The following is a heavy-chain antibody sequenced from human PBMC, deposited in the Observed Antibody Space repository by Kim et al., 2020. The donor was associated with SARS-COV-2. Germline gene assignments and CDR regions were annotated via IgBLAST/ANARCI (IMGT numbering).Heavy chain of an antibody. CDR3: ASPTVKGY. Sequence: GGSLRLSCAASGFTFSSYGMHWVRQAPGKGLEWVAVISYDGSNKYYADSVKGRFTISRDNSKNTLYLQMNSLRAEDTAVYYCASPTVKGYWGQGTLVTVS. CDR2: ISYDGSNK. D-gene: IGHD4-17*01. CDR1: GFTFSSYG. J-gene: IGHJ4*02. V-gene: IGHV3-33*05.